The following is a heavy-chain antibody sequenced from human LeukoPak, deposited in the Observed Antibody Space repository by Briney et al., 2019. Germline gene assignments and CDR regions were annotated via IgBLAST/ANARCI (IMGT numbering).Heavy chain of an antibody. J-gene: IGHJ4*02. CDR3: ASPPYHYPFGGWYTGADY. Sequence: SETLSLTCTVSGGSLSSYYWSWIRQPPGKGLEWIGYIYYSGSTNYNPSLKSRVTISVDTSKNQFSLRLSSVTAADTAVYYCASPPYHYPFGGWYTGADYWGQGSLVTVSS. CDR2: IYYSGST. D-gene: IGHD6-19*01. V-gene: IGHV4-59*01. CDR1: GGSLSSYY.